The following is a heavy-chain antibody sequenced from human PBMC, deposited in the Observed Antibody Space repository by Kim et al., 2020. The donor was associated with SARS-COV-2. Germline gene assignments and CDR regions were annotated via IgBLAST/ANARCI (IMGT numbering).Heavy chain of an antibody. Sequence: SETLSLTCTVSGGSISSSSYYWGWIRQPPGKGLEWIGSIYYSGSTYYNPSLKSRVTISVDTSKNQFSLKLSSVTAADTAVYYPFRGVIFSWFDPWGQGTLVTVSS. CDR2: IYYSGST. D-gene: IGHD3-10*01. CDR3: FRGVIFSWFDP. CDR1: GGSISSSSYY. V-gene: IGHV4-39*01. J-gene: IGHJ5*02.